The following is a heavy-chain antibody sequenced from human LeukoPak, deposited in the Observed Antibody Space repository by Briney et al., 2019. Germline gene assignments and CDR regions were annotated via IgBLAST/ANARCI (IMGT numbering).Heavy chain of an antibody. D-gene: IGHD7-27*01. J-gene: IGHJ3*02. CDR1: GFTFSSYG. CDR2: ISYDGSNK. CDR3: AKSDGDWGAFDI. V-gene: IGHV3-30*18. Sequence: PGGSLRLSCAASGFTFSSYGMHWVRQAPGKGLEWVAVISYDGSNKYYADSVKGRFTISRDNSKNTLYLQMNSLRAEDTAVYYCAKSDGDWGAFDIWGQGTMVTVSS.